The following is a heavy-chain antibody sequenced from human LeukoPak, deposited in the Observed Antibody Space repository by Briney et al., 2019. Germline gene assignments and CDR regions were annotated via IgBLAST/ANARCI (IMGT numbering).Heavy chain of an antibody. CDR1: GYTFTSYG. J-gene: IGHJ4*02. V-gene: IGHV1-2*02. Sequence: ASVKVSCKASGYTFTSYGISWVRQAPGQGLEWMGWINPNSGGTNYAQKFQGRVTMTRDTSISTADMELSRLRSDDTAVYYCARSGSGDFWNGYLLYLDFWGQGTLITVSS. CDR2: INPNSGGT. CDR3: ARSGSGDFWNGYLLYLDF. D-gene: IGHD3-3*01.